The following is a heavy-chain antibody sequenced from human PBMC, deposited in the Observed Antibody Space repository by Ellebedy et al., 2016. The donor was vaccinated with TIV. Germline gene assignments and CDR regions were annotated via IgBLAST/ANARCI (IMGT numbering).Heavy chain of an antibody. Sequence: GGSLRLSCAASGFTFSSYEMNWVRQAPGKGLEWVSYISSSGSTIYYADSVKGRFTISRDNAKNSLYLQMNSLRAEDTAVYYCASTAMVPDGDYWGQGTLVTVSS. J-gene: IGHJ4*02. D-gene: IGHD5-18*01. V-gene: IGHV3-48*03. CDR1: GFTFSSYE. CDR3: ASTAMVPDGDY. CDR2: ISSSGSTI.